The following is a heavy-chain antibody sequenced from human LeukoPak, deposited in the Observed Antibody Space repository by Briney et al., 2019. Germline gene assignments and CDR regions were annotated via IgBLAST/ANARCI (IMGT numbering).Heavy chain of an antibody. CDR3: ARGLLATSYYYDSSGYIDY. J-gene: IGHJ4*02. CDR2: IYYSGST. Sequence: SETLSLTCTVSGGSVSRSSFYWGWIRQPPGKGLEWIGNIYYSGSTYYNPSLKSRVTISIDTSKNQFSLRLSSVTAADTAVYYCARGLLATSYYYDSSGYIDYWGQGTLVTVSS. V-gene: IGHV4-39*07. CDR1: GGSVSRSSFY. D-gene: IGHD3-22*01.